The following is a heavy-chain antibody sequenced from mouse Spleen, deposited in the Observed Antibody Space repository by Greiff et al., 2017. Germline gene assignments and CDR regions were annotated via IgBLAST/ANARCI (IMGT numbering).Heavy chain of an antibody. CDR2: IYPYNGGT. J-gene: IGHJ1*01. Sequence: VQLQQPGPELVKPGASVKISCKASGYTFTDYNMHWVKQSHGKSLEWIGYIYPYNGGTGYNQKFKSKATLTVDNSSSTAYMELRSLTSEDSAVYYCASRRAYGYDWYFDVWGAGTTVTVSS. V-gene: IGHV1S29*02. CDR1: GYTFTDYN. CDR3: ASRRAYGYDWYFDV. D-gene: IGHD2-2*01.